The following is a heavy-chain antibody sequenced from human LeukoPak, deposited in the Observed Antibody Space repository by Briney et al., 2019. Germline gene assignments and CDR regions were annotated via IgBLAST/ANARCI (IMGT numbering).Heavy chain of an antibody. V-gene: IGHV3-30-3*01. CDR1: GFTFSSYA. Sequence: GGSLRLSCAASGFTFSSYAMHWVRQAPGKGLEWVAVISYDGSNKYYADSVKGRFTISRDNSKNTLYLQMNSLRAEDTAVYYCARDLEFATGAFDIWGQGTMVTVSS. CDR2: ISYDGSNK. D-gene: IGHD2-15*01. CDR3: ARDLEFATGAFDI. J-gene: IGHJ3*02.